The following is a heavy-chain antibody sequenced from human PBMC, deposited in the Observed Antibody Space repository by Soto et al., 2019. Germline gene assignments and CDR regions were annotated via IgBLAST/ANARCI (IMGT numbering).Heavy chain of an antibody. V-gene: IGHV4-59*02. J-gene: IGHJ4*02. CDR3: ARGVGSSPPQY. CDR1: GGSVSVYY. D-gene: IGHD1-26*01. Sequence: SETLSLTCTISGGSVSVYYWSWIRQSTGQGLEWIGYIYASGSPYYNPSLRSRGTISADTSKNQTSLKLTSPTAADTAVYYCARGVGSSPPQYWGRGTLVTVSS. CDR2: IYASGSP.